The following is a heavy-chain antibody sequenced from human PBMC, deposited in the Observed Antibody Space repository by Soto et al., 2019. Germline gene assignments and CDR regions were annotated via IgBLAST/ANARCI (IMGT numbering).Heavy chain of an antibody. Sequence: GESLKISCKGSGYSFTSYWIGWVRQMPGKGLEWMEIIYPGDSDTRYSPSFQGQVTISADKSISTAYLQWSSLKASDTAMYYCERHPIVAKGAYYFDYWGQGTLVTVSS. D-gene: IGHD5-12*01. CDR2: IYPGDSDT. J-gene: IGHJ4*02. CDR3: ERHPIVAKGAYYFDY. CDR1: GYSFTSYW. V-gene: IGHV5-51*01.